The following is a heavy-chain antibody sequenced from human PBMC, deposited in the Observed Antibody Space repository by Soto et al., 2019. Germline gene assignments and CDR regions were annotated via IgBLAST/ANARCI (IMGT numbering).Heavy chain of an antibody. V-gene: IGHV3-23*01. CDR3: VRNLIAVADSLDY. CDR1: GFTFSSYA. CDR2: ISGSGGST. J-gene: IGHJ4*02. D-gene: IGHD6-19*01. Sequence: QPGGSLRLSCAASGFTFSSYAMSWVRQAPGKGLEWVSAISGSGGSTYYADSVKGRFTISRDNSKNTLYLQMNSLRADDTAVYYCVRNLIAVADSLDYWGQVYLVTVSS.